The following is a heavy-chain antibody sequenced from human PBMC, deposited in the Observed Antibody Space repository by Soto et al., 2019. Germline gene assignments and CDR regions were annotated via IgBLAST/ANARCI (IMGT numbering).Heavy chain of an antibody. D-gene: IGHD2-2*01. CDR1: GYTFTSYA. CDR3: ARDRSTNYYYYGMDV. CDR2: INAGNGNT. Sequence: ASVKVSCTASGYTFTSYAMHWVRQAPGQRLEWMGWINAGNGNTKYSQKFQGRVTITRDTSASTAYMELSSLRSEDTAVYYCARDRSTNYYYYGMDVWGQGTTVTVSS. V-gene: IGHV1-3*01. J-gene: IGHJ6*02.